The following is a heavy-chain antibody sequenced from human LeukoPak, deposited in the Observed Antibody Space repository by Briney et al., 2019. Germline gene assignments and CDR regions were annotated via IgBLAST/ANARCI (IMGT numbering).Heavy chain of an antibody. CDR2: IYPGDSGT. D-gene: IGHD5-18*01. CDR1: GYSFPSSW. Sequence: GESLKISCKGSGYSFPSSWIGWVRQKPGKGLEWMGIIYPGDSGTRYSPSFQGQVTISADKSISTAYLQWSSLKASDTAMYYCARRDTGMATDYWGQGTLVTVSS. J-gene: IGHJ4*02. CDR3: ARRDTGMATDY. V-gene: IGHV5-51*01.